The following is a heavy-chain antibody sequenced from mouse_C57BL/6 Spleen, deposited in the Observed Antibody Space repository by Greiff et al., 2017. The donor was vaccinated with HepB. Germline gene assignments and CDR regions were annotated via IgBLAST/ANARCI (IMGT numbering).Heavy chain of an antibody. CDR2: IYWDDDK. CDR3: DRRGSSTWYFDV. J-gene: IGHJ1*03. Sequence: QVQLKECGPGILQSSPTLSLTCSFSGFSLSTSGMGLSWIRHPSGKGLVWLANIYWDDDKRYNPSLKNRLTISYATSRNQVFHKITSVDTADTAKYYGDRRGSSTWYFDVWGTGTTVTVSS. V-gene: IGHV8-12*01. D-gene: IGHD1-3*01. CDR1: GFSLSTSGMG.